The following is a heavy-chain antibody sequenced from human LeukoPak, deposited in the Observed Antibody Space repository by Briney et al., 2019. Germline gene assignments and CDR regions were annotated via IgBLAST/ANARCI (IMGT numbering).Heavy chain of an antibody. CDR3: AKDRPRITMVRGVNYLDY. CDR2: ISGSGGST. CDR1: GFTFSSYA. Sequence: GGSLRLSCAASGFTFSSYAMSWVRQAPGKGLEWVSAISGSGGSTYYADSVKGRFTISRDNSKNTLYLQMNSLRAEDTAVYYCAKDRPRITMVRGVNYLDYWGQGTLVTVSS. V-gene: IGHV3-23*01. D-gene: IGHD3-10*01. J-gene: IGHJ4*02.